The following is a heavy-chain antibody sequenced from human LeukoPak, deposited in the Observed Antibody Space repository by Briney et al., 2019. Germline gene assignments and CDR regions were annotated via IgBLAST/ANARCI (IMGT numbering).Heavy chain of an antibody. CDR2: VYYSGST. CDR1: GGSISSDGYY. CDR3: ARMYYFDSTGTSNWFDP. J-gene: IGHJ5*02. D-gene: IGHD3-22*01. Sequence: PSQTLSLTCTVSGGSISSDGYYWSWIRQHPGKGLEWIGHVYYSGSTYYSPSLKSRVTVSIDTSKNQFFLNLSSVTAADTAVYYCARMYYFDSTGTSNWFDPWGQGTLVAVSS. V-gene: IGHV4-31*03.